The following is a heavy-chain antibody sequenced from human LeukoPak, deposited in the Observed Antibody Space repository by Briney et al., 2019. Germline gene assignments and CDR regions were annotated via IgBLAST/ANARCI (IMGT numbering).Heavy chain of an antibody. Sequence: GGSLRLFCAATGFTFSIYGMHWARQAPGKGLEGVAVIRYDGSNKYYADSVKGRFTISRDNSKNTLYLQMNSLRAEDTAVYYCAKDRADNGYDWGLDYWGQGTLVTVSS. CDR2: IRYDGSNK. CDR1: GFTFSIYG. J-gene: IGHJ4*02. D-gene: IGHD5-12*01. CDR3: AKDRADNGYDWGLDY. V-gene: IGHV3-30*02.